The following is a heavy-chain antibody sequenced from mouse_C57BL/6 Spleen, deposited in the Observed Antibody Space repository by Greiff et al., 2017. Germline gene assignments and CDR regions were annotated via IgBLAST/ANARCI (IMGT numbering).Heavy chain of an antibody. Sequence: VQLQQPGAELVRPGTSVKLSCKASGYTFTSYWMHWVKQRPGQGLEWIGVIDPSDSYTNYNQKFKGKATLTVDTSSSTAYMQLSSLTSEDSAVNYCARFLNNYAMDYWGQRNSGTVSS. V-gene: IGHV1-59*01. CDR1: GYTFTSYW. CDR2: IDPSDSYT. J-gene: IGHJ4*01. CDR3: ARFLNNYAMDY.